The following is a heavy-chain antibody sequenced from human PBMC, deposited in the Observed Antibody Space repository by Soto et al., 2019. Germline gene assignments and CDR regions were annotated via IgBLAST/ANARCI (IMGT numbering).Heavy chain of an antibody. V-gene: IGHV4-34*01. J-gene: IGHJ6*02. CDR3: ARVVVAATRFRYYYYGMDV. CDR1: GGSFSGYY. Sequence: WETLSLTCAVYGGSFSGYYWSWIRQPPGKGLEWIGEINHSGSTNYNPSLKSRVTISVDTSKNQFSLKLSSVTAADTAVYYCARVVVAATRFRYYYYGMDVWGQGTTVTVSS. D-gene: IGHD2-15*01. CDR2: INHSGST.